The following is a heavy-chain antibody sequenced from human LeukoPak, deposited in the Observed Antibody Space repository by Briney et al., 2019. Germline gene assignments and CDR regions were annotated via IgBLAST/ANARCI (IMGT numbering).Heavy chain of an antibody. CDR1: GGSISSYY. J-gene: IGHJ4*02. D-gene: IGHD6-19*01. CDR2: IYYTGST. CDR3: ARVGGYSSSWYLGY. V-gene: IGHV4-59*01. Sequence: SETLSLTCTASGGSISSYYWSWIRQPPGKGLEWIGFIYYTGSTTYNSPLKSRVTISVDTSKNQFSLKLSSVTPADTAVYYCARVGGYSSSWYLGYWGQGTLVTVSS.